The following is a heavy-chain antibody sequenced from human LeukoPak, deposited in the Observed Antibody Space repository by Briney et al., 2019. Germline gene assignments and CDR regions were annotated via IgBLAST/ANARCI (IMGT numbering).Heavy chain of an antibody. J-gene: IGHJ4*02. CDR1: GGSISSPTYY. D-gene: IGHD6-13*01. V-gene: IGHV4-39*01. CDR3: ARGSTWYRDLDY. CDR2: IYYNGST. Sequence: SETLSLSCTISGGSISSPTYYWGWIRQPLTKGLEWIGSIYYNGSTYYNPSLKSRVTISVDTSKNQFSLKLSSVTAADTAVYYCARGSTWYRDLDYWGQGTLVTVSS.